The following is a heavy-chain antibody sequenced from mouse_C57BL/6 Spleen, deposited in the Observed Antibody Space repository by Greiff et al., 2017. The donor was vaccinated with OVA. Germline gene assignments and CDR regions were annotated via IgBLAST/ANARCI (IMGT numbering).Heavy chain of an antibody. CDR3: ARYIYDGYLYSSDY. Sequence: QVQLKQPGAELVKPGASVKMSCKASGYTFTSYWITWVKQRPGQGLEWIGDIYPGSGSTNYNEKFKSKATLTVDTSSSPAYMQLSSLTSEDSALYYCARYIYDGYLYSSDYWGQGTTLTVSS. V-gene: IGHV1-55*01. J-gene: IGHJ2*01. CDR1: GYTFTSYW. CDR2: IYPGSGST. D-gene: IGHD2-3*01.